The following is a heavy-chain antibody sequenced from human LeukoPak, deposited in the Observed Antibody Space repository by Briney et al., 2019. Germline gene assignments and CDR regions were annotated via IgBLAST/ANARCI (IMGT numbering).Heavy chain of an antibody. CDR2: IWYDGSNK. V-gene: IGHV3-33*01. CDR1: GFTFSSYG. J-gene: IGHJ4*02. Sequence: PGRSLRLSCAASGFTFSSYGMHWVRQAPGKGLEWVAVIWYDGSNKYYADSVKGRFTISRDNSKNTLYLQMNSLRAEDTAAYYCARGLRAYYYDSSGRAAFDYWGQGTLVTVSS. D-gene: IGHD3-22*01. CDR3: ARGLRAYYYDSSGRAAFDY.